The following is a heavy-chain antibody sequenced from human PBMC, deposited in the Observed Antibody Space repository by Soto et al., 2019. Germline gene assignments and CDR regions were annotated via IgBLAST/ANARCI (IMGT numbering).Heavy chain of an antibody. CDR3: ARDPIYDFWSGSEQTYYYYGMDV. V-gene: IGHV1-69*06. Sequence: WASVKVSCKASGGTFSSYAISWVRQAPGQGLEWMGGIIPIFGTANYAQKFQGRVTITADKSTSTAYMELSSLRSEDTAVYYCARDPIYDFWSGSEQTYYYYGMDVWGQGTTVTVSS. CDR2: IIPIFGTA. J-gene: IGHJ6*02. CDR1: GGTFSSYA. D-gene: IGHD3-3*01.